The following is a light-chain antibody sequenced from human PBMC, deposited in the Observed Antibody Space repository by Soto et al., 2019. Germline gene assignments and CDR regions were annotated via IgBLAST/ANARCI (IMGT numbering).Light chain of an antibody. CDR3: QQSYITPYT. CDR2: AAS. V-gene: IGKV1-39*01. Sequence: DIQVTRSPSSLSASVGDRVTITCRASQSISKYVNWFQQNPGKAPKLLIYAASSLQSGVPSRFSGSGSGTDFTLTISSLQPEDFATYYCQQSYITPYTFGQGTKVDIK. J-gene: IGKJ2*01. CDR1: QSISKY.